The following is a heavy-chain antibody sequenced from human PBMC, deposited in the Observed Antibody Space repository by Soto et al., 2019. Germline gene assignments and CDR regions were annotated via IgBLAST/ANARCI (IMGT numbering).Heavy chain of an antibody. CDR3: GRISSHGVYAY. CDR2: IYYAGNT. CDR1: GGSMIIYY. V-gene: IGHV4-59*08. J-gene: IGHJ4*02. D-gene: IGHD4-17*01. Sequence: ETLSLTCTVSGGSMIIYYWGWIRQPPGRGLEWIGFIYYAGNTNYNPSLNSRVTISVDTSKNQFSLKLSSLTAEDTAVYYCGRISSHGVYAYWGQGTLVTVSS.